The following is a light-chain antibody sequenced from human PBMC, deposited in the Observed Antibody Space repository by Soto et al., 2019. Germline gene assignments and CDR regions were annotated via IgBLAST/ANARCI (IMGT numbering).Light chain of an antibody. CDR2: DVN. Sequence: QSVLTQPASVSGSPGQSITFSCTGTSSDVGSYDYVSWHQQHPGKAPKLIIYDVNNRPSGVPSRFSGSKSGNTASLTISGLQTEDEADYYCCAYSTSGTPVFGTGTKVTVL. V-gene: IGLV2-14*03. CDR3: CAYSTSGTPV. CDR1: SSDVGSYDY. J-gene: IGLJ1*01.